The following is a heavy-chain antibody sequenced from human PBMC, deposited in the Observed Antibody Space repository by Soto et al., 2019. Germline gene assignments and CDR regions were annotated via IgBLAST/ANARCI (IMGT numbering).Heavy chain of an antibody. V-gene: IGHV3-23*01. D-gene: IGHD6-19*01. Sequence: GGSLRLSCAASGFTFSNYAMSWVRQAPGKGLEWVSLISGSGGVTYYADSVKGRITISRDNSRKTLYLQMNSLRAEDTAVYYCAKDLSTGYFSGWYGNGFDYWGQGSLVTVSS. J-gene: IGHJ4*02. CDR3: AKDLSTGYFSGWYGNGFDY. CDR2: ISGSGGVT. CDR1: GFTFSNYA.